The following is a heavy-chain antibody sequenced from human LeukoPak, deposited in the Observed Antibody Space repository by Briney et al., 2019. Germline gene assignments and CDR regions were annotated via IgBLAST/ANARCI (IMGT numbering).Heavy chain of an antibody. Sequence: ASXXVSCKASGYTFTGYYMHWVRQAPGQGGEGMGRINPNSGGTNYAQKFQGRVTITRDKSISTAYMEVRRVRSDDTAVYYCATTPPVADYYYYMDVWGKGTTVTVSS. D-gene: IGHD1-7*01. V-gene: IGHV1-2*06. J-gene: IGHJ6*03. CDR1: GYTFTGYY. CDR3: ATTPPVADYYYYMDV. CDR2: INPNSGGT.